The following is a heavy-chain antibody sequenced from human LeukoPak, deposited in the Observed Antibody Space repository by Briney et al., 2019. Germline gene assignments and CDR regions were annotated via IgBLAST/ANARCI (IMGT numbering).Heavy chain of an antibody. CDR2: ISSSSSYI. D-gene: IGHD6-13*01. J-gene: IGHJ4*02. CDR3: ARDRGIGSSSWYPLDY. V-gene: IGHV3-21*01. Sequence: GGSLRLSCAASGFTFSSYSMNWVGQAPGKGLEWVSSISSSSSYIYYADSVKGRFTISRDNAKNSLYLQMNSLRAEDTAVYYCARDRGIGSSSWYPLDYWGQGTLVTVSS. CDR1: GFTFSSYS.